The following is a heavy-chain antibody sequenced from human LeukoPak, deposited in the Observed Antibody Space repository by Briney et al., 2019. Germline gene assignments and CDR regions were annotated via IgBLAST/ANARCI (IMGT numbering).Heavy chain of an antibody. V-gene: IGHV4-38-2*02. CDR3: AVVPVVPAVQIDY. CDR2: IYHSGST. Sequence: SETLSLTCTVSGYSISSGCYWGWIRQPPGKGLEWIGSIYHSGSTYYNPSLKSRVTISVDTSKNQFSLKLSSVTAADTAVYYCAVVPVVPAVQIDYWGQGTLVTVSS. J-gene: IGHJ4*02. D-gene: IGHD2-2*01. CDR1: GYSISSGCY.